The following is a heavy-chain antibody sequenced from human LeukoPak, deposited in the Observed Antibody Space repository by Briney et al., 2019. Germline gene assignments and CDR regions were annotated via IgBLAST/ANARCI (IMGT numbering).Heavy chain of an antibody. D-gene: IGHD3-22*01. Sequence: VASVKVSCKASGGTFSSYAISWVRQAPGQGLEWMGRIIPILGIANYAQKIQGRVTITADKSTSTAYMELSSLRFEDTAVYYCAREKFDDSSGYYSPYYFDYWGQGTLVTVSS. CDR2: IIPILGIA. CDR1: GGTFSSYA. CDR3: AREKFDDSSGYYSPYYFDY. V-gene: IGHV1-69*04. J-gene: IGHJ4*02.